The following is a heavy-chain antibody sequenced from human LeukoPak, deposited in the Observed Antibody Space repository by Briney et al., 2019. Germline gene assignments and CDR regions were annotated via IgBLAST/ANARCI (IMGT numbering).Heavy chain of an antibody. D-gene: IGHD2-15*01. Sequence: GRSLRLSCAASGLTFSTYGIHWDRQAPGKGLEWVAVISYDGSNKYYADSVKGRFTISRDNSKNTLYLQMNSLRAEDTAVYYCAKEKSRYCSGGSCYGMDVWGQGTTVTVSS. CDR2: ISYDGSNK. CDR3: AKEKSRYCSGGSCYGMDV. CDR1: GLTFSTYG. J-gene: IGHJ6*02. V-gene: IGHV3-30*18.